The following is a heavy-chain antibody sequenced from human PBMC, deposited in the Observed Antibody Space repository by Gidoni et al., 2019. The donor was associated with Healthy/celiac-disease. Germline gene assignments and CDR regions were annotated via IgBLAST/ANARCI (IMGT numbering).Heavy chain of an antibody. J-gene: IGHJ6*02. D-gene: IGHD3-3*01. CDR1: GGSFSGYY. CDR3: ARTIPRVVFRMDV. CDR2: INHSGST. V-gene: IGHV4-34*01. Sequence: QVQLQQWGAGLLKPSETLSLTCAVYGGSFSGYYWSWIRQPPGKGLEWIGEINHSGSTNYNPSLKSRVTISVDTSKNQFSLKLSSVTAADTAVYYCARTIPRVVFRMDVWGQGTTVTVSS.